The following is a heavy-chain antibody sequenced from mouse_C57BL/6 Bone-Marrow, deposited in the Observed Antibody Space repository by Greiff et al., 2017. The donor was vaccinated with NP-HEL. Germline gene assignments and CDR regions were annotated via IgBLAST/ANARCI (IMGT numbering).Heavy chain of an antibody. Sequence: VQLQQSGAELMKPGASVKLSCKATGYTFTGYWIEWVKQRPGHGLEWIGEILPGSGSTNYNEKFKGKATLTADTSSNTAYMQLSSLTTEDSAIDYCARSIYYGYAYYFDYWGQGTTLTVSS. J-gene: IGHJ2*01. V-gene: IGHV1-9*01. CDR3: ARSIYYGYAYYFDY. D-gene: IGHD2-2*01. CDR2: ILPGSGST. CDR1: GYTFTGYW.